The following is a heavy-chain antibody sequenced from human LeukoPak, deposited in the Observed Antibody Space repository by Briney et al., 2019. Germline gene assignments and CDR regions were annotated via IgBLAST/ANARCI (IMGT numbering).Heavy chain of an antibody. J-gene: IGHJ3*02. CDR3: ARDRSSNDAFDI. D-gene: IGHD2-15*01. Sequence: PGGSLRLSCAASGFTFSSYEMNWVRQTPGKGLEWVANIKQDGSEKYYVDSVKGRFTISRDNAKNSLYPQMNSLRAEDTAVYYCARDRSSNDAFDIWGQGTMVTVSS. CDR1: GFTFSSYE. V-gene: IGHV3-7*01. CDR2: IKQDGSEK.